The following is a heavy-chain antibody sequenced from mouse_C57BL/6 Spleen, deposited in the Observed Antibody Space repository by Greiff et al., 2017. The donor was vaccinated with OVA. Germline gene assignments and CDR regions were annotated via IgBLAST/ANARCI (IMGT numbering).Heavy chain of an antibody. Sequence: VQLQQPGAELVKPGASVKMSCKASGYTFTSYWITWVKQRPGQGLEWIGDIYPGSGSTNYNEKFKSKATLTVDTSSSTAYMQLSSLTSEDSAVYYCAREIYYDYDDDYWGQGTTLTVSS. CDR1: GYTFTSYW. J-gene: IGHJ2*01. D-gene: IGHD2-4*01. CDR3: AREIYYDYDDDY. V-gene: IGHV1-55*01. CDR2: IYPGSGST.